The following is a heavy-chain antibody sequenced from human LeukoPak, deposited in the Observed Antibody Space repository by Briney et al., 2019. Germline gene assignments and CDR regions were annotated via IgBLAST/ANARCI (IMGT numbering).Heavy chain of an antibody. D-gene: IGHD5-24*01. CDR3: ARGRRDGYNPDAFDI. CDR1: GGSISSHY. CDR2: IYYTGST. J-gene: IGHJ3*02. Sequence: SETLSLTCTISGGSISSHYWSWIRQPPGKGLEWIGYIYYTGSTKYIPSLKSRVAMSVDTSRNQFSLKLSSVTAADTAVYYCARGRRDGYNPDAFDIWGRGTVVSVSS. V-gene: IGHV4-59*11.